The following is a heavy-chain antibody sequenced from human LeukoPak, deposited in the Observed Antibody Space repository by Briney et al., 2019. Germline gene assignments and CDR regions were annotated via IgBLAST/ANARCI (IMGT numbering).Heavy chain of an antibody. D-gene: IGHD1/OR15-1a*01. CDR1: GFTLSDYT. Sequence: GGSLRLSCAASGFTLSDYTMNWVRQTPGKGLGWVSSISRSSSYIYYADSVKGRFTISRDNANNSLYLHMDNLRAEDTAVYYCARDGARTYYFENCGEGTQVTVSS. CDR2: ISRSSSYI. V-gene: IGHV3-21*01. CDR3: ARDGARTYYFEN. J-gene: IGHJ4*02.